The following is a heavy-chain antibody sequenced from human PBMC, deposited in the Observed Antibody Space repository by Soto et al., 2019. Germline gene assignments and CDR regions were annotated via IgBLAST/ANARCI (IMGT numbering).Heavy chain of an antibody. J-gene: IGHJ4*02. CDR2: INISGGST. V-gene: IGHV3-23*01. Sequence: APGKGLEWVSAINISGGSTYYADSVRGRFTISRDNSKNTLYLQMNSLRAEDTAVYYCAKDPVGATTRYYFDSWGQGTLFTVS. D-gene: IGHD1-26*01. CDR3: AKDPVGATTRYYFDS.